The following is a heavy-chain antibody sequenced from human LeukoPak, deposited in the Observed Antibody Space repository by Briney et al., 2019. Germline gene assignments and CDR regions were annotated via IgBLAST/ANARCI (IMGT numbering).Heavy chain of an antibody. D-gene: IGHD3-3*01. CDR2: IDPSGGST. J-gene: IGHJ4*02. Sequence: ASVKVSCKASGYTFTNYYMHWVRQAPGQGLEWMGIIDPSGGSTNYAQKFQGRVTMTRDTSTSTVYMELSSLRSQDTAMYYCARDTSTIFGVAPFYYFDYWGQGTLVTVSS. CDR3: ARDTSTIFGVAPFYYFDY. CDR1: GYTFTNYY. V-gene: IGHV1-46*01.